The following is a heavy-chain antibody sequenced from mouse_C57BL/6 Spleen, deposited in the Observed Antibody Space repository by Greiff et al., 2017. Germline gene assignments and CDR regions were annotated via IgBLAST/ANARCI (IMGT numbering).Heavy chain of an antibody. V-gene: IGHV1-55*01. CDR3: NYYGSSYVDYFDY. Sequence: QVQLQPPGAELVKPGASVKMSCKASGYTFTSHWITWVKQRPGQGLEWIGDIYPGRGSTNYNEKVKSKATLTVDTASSTAYMQLSSLTSEYSAVYYCNYYGSSYVDYFDYWGQGTTLTVSS. D-gene: IGHD1-1*01. CDR2: IYPGRGST. J-gene: IGHJ2*01. CDR1: GYTFTSHW.